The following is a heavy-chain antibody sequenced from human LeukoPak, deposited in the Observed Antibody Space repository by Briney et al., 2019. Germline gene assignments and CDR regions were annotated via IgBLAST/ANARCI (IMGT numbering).Heavy chain of an antibody. V-gene: IGHV3-7*01. Sequence: GGSLRLSCAASGFTFSTYWMSWVRQAPGKGLEWVANIQQDGSEKYYVDSVKGRFSISRDNAGNSLYLQMHSLRAEDTAIYYCAKEKHYYGSIVDYWGQGTLVTVSS. CDR3: AKEKHYYGSIVDY. J-gene: IGHJ4*02. D-gene: IGHD3-10*01. CDR1: GFTFSTYW. CDR2: IQQDGSEK.